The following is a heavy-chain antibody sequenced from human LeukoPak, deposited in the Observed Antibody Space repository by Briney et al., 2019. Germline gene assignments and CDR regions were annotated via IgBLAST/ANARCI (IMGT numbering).Heavy chain of an antibody. Sequence: AGESLTLSCAASGFTFSSYAMHWVRQPPGKGLEWVAVISYDGSNKYYADSVKGRFTISRDNSKNTLYLQMNSLRAEDTAVYYCARVAWGLDYWGQGTLVTVSS. V-gene: IGHV3-30-3*01. CDR3: ARVAWGLDY. CDR2: ISYDGSNK. D-gene: IGHD7-27*01. J-gene: IGHJ4*02. CDR1: GFTFSSYA.